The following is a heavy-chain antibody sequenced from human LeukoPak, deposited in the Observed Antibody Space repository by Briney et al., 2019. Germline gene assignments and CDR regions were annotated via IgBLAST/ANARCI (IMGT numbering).Heavy chain of an antibody. CDR3: AKGTYYYDSSGYLPFDY. CDR1: GFTFSNYG. Sequence: GGSLRLSCAASGFTFSNYGIHWVRQAPGKGREWVTFIRFDGNNKYYADSVKGRFTISRDNSKNTLYLQMNSLRAEDTAVYYCAKGTYYYDSSGYLPFDYWGQGTLVTVSS. CDR2: IRFDGNNK. D-gene: IGHD3-22*01. V-gene: IGHV3-30*02. J-gene: IGHJ4*02.